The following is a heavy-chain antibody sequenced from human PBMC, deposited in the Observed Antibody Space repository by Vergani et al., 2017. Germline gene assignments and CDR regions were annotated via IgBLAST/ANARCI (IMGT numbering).Heavy chain of an antibody. V-gene: IGHV6-1*01. J-gene: IGHJ6*03. Sequence: QVQLHQPGPGLVKPSQTLSLTCAIPGDRVSNKSAGWNWIRQSPSRGLEWLGRTYFMSKWYNDYAASVKSRMTINSDTSKNLFSLQLQSVPPEDTAVYYCAREDISLTVEGANYMDIWGKGTTVTVSS. D-gene: IGHD3-22*01. CDR2: TYFMSKWYN. CDR1: GDRVSNKSAG. CDR3: AREDISLTVEGANYMDI.